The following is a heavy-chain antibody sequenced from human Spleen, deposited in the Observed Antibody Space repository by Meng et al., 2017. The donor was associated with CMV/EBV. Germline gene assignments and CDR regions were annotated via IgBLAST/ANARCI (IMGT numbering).Heavy chain of an antibody. CDR2: ISSSSSYI. J-gene: IGHJ4*02. V-gene: IGHV3-21*01. D-gene: IGHD3-22*01. CDR1: GFTFSSYS. CDR3: ARNPPPISSGYYYFDY. Sequence: EVQLVESGGXLVMPGGPLXPSVSASGFTFSSYSMNWVRQAPGKGLEWVSSISSSSSYIYYADSVKGRFTISRDNAKNSLYLQMNSLRAEDTAVYYCARNPPPISSGYYYFDYWGQGTLVTVSS.